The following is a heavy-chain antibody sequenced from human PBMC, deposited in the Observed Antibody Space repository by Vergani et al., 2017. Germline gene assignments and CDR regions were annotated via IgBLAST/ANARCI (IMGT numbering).Heavy chain of an antibody. V-gene: IGHV3-30*18. J-gene: IGHJ4*02. CDR3: AKAPDNGVCDY. D-gene: IGHD2-8*01. CDR2: ISYDGSNK. Sequence: QVQLVQSGAEVKKPGRSLRLSCAASGFTFSSHGVHWVRQAPGKGLEWVAVISYDGSNKYYADSVKGRFTISRDNSKNTLYLQMNSLRAEDTAVYYCAKAPDNGVCDYWGQGTLVIVSS. CDR1: GFTFSSHG.